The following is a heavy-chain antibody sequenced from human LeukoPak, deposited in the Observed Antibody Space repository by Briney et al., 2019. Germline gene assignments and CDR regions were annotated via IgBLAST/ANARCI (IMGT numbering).Heavy chain of an antibody. D-gene: IGHD2-21*02. CDR2: GDYSGGT. Sequence: SETLSLTCTVSGDSFSSVTDYWAWSRQPPGKGLEWIASGDYSGGTYYNPSLESRVAISADMSKNQFSLKLTSVTGADTAVYYCARHDSYAFDIWGQGTMVTVSS. CDR3: ARHDSYAFDI. CDR1: GDSFSSVTDY. J-gene: IGHJ3*02. V-gene: IGHV4-39*07.